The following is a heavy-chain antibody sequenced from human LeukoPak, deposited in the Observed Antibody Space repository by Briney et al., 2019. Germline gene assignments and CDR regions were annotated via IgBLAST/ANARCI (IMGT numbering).Heavy chain of an antibody. CDR1: GFTFSSYW. Sequence: PGGSLRLSCAASGFTFSSYWMHGVRQAPGKGLVWVSRINSDGSSTSYADSVKGRFTISRDNAKNTLYLQMNSLRAEDTAVYYCARGGYFDWDWFDPWGQGTLVTVSS. CDR3: ARGGYFDWDWFDP. J-gene: IGHJ5*02. V-gene: IGHV3-74*01. D-gene: IGHD3-9*01. CDR2: INSDGSST.